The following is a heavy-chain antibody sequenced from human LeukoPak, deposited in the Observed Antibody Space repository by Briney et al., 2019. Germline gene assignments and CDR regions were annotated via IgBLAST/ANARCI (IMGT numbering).Heavy chain of an antibody. CDR2: ISSSSSTI. CDR3: ARGGSGLYSYDDY. V-gene: IGHV3-48*04. CDR1: GFTFSSYS. J-gene: IGHJ4*02. Sequence: GSLRLSCAASGFTFSSYSMNWVRQAPGKGLEWVSYISSSSSTIYYADSVKGRFTISRDNAKNSLYLQMNSLRAEDTAVYYCARGGSGLYSYDDYWGQGTLVTVSS. D-gene: IGHD5-18*01.